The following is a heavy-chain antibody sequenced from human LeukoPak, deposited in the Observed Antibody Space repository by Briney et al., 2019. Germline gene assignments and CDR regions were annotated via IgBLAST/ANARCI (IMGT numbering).Heavy chain of an antibody. CDR2: INGGGNST. CDR1: GFIFSTYA. Sequence: PGGSLRLSCAASGFIFSTYAMSWVRQAPGKGLEWVSAINGGGNSTYYADSVKGRFTISRDNSKNTLYLQMNSLRAEDTALYYCAKYGSRPSWGQGTLVTVSS. CDR3: AKYGSRPS. V-gene: IGHV3-23*01. J-gene: IGHJ5*02. D-gene: IGHD2-15*01.